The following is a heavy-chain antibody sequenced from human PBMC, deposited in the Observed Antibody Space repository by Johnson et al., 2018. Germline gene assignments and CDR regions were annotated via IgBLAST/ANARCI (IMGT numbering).Heavy chain of an antibody. CDR2: ISGSGGST. J-gene: IGHJ6*02. V-gene: IGHV3-23*01. CDR3: AKEFNYYDSSGYYYFDYGMDV. Sequence: MSWVRQAPGKGLEWVSAISGSGGSTYYADSVKGRFTISRDNSKNTLYLQMNSLRAEDTAVYYCAKEFNYYDSSGYYYFDYGMDVWGQGTTVPVSS. D-gene: IGHD3-22*01.